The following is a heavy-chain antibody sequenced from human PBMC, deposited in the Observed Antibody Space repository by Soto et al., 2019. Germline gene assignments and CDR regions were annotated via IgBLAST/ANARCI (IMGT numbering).Heavy chain of an antibody. CDR1: GFTFSNAW. Sequence: GGSLRLSCAASGFTFSNAWMSWVRQAPGKGLEWVGRIKSKTDGGTTDYAAPVKGRFTISRDDSKNTLYLQMNSLKTEDTAVYYCTTEITMVRGVPDYWGQGTLVTVSS. CDR3: TTEITMVRGVPDY. J-gene: IGHJ4*02. V-gene: IGHV3-15*01. CDR2: IKSKTDGGTT. D-gene: IGHD3-10*01.